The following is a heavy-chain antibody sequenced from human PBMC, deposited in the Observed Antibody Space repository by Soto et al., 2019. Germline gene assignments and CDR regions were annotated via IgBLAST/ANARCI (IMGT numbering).Heavy chain of an antibody. V-gene: IGHV1-69*01. CDR1: GGTFSSYA. CDR2: IIPIFGTA. D-gene: IGHD5-18*01. CDR3: AKRFLRGYSYGPLLYYGMDV. J-gene: IGHJ6*02. Sequence: QVQLVQSGAEVKKPGSSVKVSCKASGGTFSSYAISWVRQAPGQGLEWMGGIIPIFGTANYAQKFQGRVTITADESTRTAYMELSSLRSEDTAVYYCAKRFLRGYSYGPLLYYGMDVWGRGTTVTVSS.